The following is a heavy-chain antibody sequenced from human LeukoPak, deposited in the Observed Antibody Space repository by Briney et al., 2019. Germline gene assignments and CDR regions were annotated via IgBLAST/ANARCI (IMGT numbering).Heavy chain of an antibody. D-gene: IGHD3-10*01. V-gene: IGHV4-34*01. CDR2: INHIGST. J-gene: IGHJ4*02. CDR3: ARPYYSASGSYPY. CDR1: GGSFSGYY. Sequence: SETLSLTCAVDGGSFSGYYWSWIRQPPGKGLEWIGEINHIGSTNYNPTLKSRVTISVDTSKNQFSLKLSPVTGADTAVYYCARPYYSASGSYPYWGQGTLVTVSS.